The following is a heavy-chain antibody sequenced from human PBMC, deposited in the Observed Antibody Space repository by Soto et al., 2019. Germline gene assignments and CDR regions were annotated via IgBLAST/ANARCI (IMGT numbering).Heavy chain of an antibody. CDR1: GFTFSSYG. D-gene: IGHD5-18*01. CDR2: IWYDGSNK. CDR3: ARGGYSYGNYYYYGMDV. Sequence: GGSLRLSCAASGFTFSSYGMHWVRQAPGKGLEWVAVIWYDGSNKYYADSVKGRFTISRDNSKNTLYPQMNSLRAEDTAVYYCARGGYSYGNYYYYGMDVWGQGTTVTVSS. V-gene: IGHV3-33*01. J-gene: IGHJ6*02.